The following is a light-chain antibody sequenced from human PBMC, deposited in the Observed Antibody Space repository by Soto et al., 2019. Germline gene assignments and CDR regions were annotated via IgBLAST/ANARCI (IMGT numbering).Light chain of an antibody. Sequence: DIHLTQSPSFLSASVGDRVTITCRASQGISSYLAWYQQKPGKAPKLLIYAASTLQSGVPSRFSGSGSGTEFTLTISSLQPEDFATYYCQQLNSYPHTLGGGTKVDIK. V-gene: IGKV1-9*01. J-gene: IGKJ4*01. CDR3: QQLNSYPHT. CDR1: QGISSY. CDR2: AAS.